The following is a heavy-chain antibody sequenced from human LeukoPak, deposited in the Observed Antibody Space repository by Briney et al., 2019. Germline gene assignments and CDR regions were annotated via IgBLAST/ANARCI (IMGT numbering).Heavy chain of an antibody. Sequence: GGSLRLSCAASGFTFSSYWMHWVRQAPGKGLVWVSRVNSDGTGTAYADSVEGRFTISRDNAKNTVYLQMHSLRAEDTAIYYCIRTLIVATSPYMDVWGKGTTVTVSS. CDR1: GFTFSSYW. V-gene: IGHV3-74*01. CDR3: IRTLIVATSPYMDV. J-gene: IGHJ6*03. CDR2: VNSDGTGT. D-gene: IGHD5-12*01.